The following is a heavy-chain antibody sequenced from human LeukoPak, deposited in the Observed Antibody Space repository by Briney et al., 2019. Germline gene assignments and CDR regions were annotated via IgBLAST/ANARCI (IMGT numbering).Heavy chain of an antibody. D-gene: IGHD3-9*01. CDR1: GGSIISNNYY. CDR2: IYYTGST. J-gene: IGHJ6*03. CDR3: ARLLSYDVLTDNYDKYYMDV. Sequence: PSGTLSLTCTVSGGSIISNNYYWGWIRLPPGKGLESLGSIYYTGSTYYNPSLNSRATMSVDTSMNQIALKGTSITAANTPVYYCARLLSYDVLTDNYDKYYMDVWGEGTTVTVSS. V-gene: IGHV4-39*01.